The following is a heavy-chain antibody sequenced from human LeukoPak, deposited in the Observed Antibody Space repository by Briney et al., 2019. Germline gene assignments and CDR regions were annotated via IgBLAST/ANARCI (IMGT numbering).Heavy chain of an antibody. CDR2: ISSSSSYI. CDR1: GFTFSSYS. V-gene: IGHV3-21*01. J-gene: IGHJ4*02. CDR3: ARDLGCSGYASGDY. Sequence: PGGSLGLSCAASGFTFSSYSMNWVRQAPGKGLEWVSSISSSSSYIYYADSVKGRFTISRDNAKNSLYLQMNSLRAEDTAVYYCARDLGCSGYASGDYWGQGTLVTVSS. D-gene: IGHD5-12*01.